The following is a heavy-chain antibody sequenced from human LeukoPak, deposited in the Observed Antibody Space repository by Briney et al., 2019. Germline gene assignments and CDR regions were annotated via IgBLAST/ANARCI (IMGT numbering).Heavy chain of an antibody. CDR1: GGSISSGDYY. Sequence: PSETLPLTCTVSGGSISSGDYYWSWIRQPPGKGLEWIGYIYYSGSTYYNPSLKSRVTISVDTSKNQFSLKLSSVTAADTAVYYCARSVMVRGANGFDYWGQGTLVTVSS. D-gene: IGHD3-10*01. J-gene: IGHJ4*02. CDR3: ARSVMVRGANGFDY. CDR2: IYYSGST. V-gene: IGHV4-30-4*01.